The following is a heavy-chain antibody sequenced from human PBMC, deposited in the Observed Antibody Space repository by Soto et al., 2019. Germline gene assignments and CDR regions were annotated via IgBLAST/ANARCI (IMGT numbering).Heavy chain of an antibody. V-gene: IGHV1-24*01. Sequence: QVQLVQSGAEVKKPGASVKVSCKVSGYTLTKLSMHWVRQAPGKGLEWMGNFDPEDGETICAQRFQGRVTMNEDTSTGTAYMELSSLRSDDTAVYYCSRRWLLYSDYWGQGTLVTVSS. CDR2: FDPEDGET. CDR1: GYTLTKLS. J-gene: IGHJ4*02. CDR3: SRRWLLYSDY. D-gene: IGHD4-17*01.